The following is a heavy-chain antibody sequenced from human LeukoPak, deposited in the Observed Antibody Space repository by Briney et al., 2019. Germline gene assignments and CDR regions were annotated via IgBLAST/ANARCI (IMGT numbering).Heavy chain of an antibody. J-gene: IGHJ4*02. CDR1: GFTFSSYG. D-gene: IGHD2-2*01. V-gene: IGHV3-30*02. Sequence: GGSLRLSCAASGFTFSSYGMHWVRQAPGKGLEGVAFIRYDGSNKYYADSVKGRFTISRDNSKNTPYLQMNSLRAEDTAVYYCAGTVVVPAALTYYFDYWGQGTLVTVSS. CDR3: AGTVVVPAALTYYFDY. CDR2: IRYDGSNK.